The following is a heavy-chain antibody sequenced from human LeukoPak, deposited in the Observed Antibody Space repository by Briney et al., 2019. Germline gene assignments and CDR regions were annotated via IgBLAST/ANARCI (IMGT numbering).Heavy chain of an antibody. J-gene: IGHJ4*02. Sequence: ASVKVSCKASGYTFTSYGISWVRQAPGQGLEWMGWTSAYNGNTNYAQKLQGRVTMTTDTSTSTAYMELRSLRSDDTAVYYCARDRGAYYYGSGSFFDYWGQGTLVTVSS. V-gene: IGHV1-18*01. CDR1: GYTFTSYG. CDR2: TSAYNGNT. D-gene: IGHD3-10*01. CDR3: ARDRGAYYYGSGSFFDY.